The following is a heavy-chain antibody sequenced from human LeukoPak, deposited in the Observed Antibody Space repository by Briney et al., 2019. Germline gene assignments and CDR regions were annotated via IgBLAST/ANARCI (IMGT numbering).Heavy chain of an antibody. V-gene: IGHV1-69*05. D-gene: IGHD3-3*01. CDR3: ARSNDVPRITIFGDSYYYYMDV. Sequence: GASVKVSCKASGYTFTSYDINWARQAPGQGLEWMGGIIPIFGTANYAQKFQGRVTITTDESTSTAYMELSSLRSEDTAVYYCARSNDVPRITIFGDSYYYYMDVWGKGTTVTVSS. J-gene: IGHJ6*03. CDR1: GYTFTSYD. CDR2: IIPIFGTA.